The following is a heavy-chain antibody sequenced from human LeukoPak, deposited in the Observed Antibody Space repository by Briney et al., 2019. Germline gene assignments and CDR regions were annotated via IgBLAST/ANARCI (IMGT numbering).Heavy chain of an antibody. D-gene: IGHD4/OR15-4a*01. CDR2: ISGSGGST. Sequence: GGSLRLSCAASGFSISSYAMSWVRQAPGKGLEWVSGISGSGGSTDNAGSVKGRFSISRDNSRNTVYLQMSNLRAEGTALYYCAKHPVDYVDYGGSCYFDYWGQGTLVTVSS. J-gene: IGHJ4*02. V-gene: IGHV3-23*01. CDR3: AKHPVDYVDYGGSCYFDY. CDR1: GFSISSYA.